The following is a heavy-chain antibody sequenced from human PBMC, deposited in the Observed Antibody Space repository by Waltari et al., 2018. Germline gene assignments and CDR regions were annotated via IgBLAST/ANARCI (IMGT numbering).Heavy chain of an antibody. V-gene: IGHV3-7*03. D-gene: IGHD3-10*01. CDR1: GFPFGTHW. J-gene: IGHJ4*02. CDR3: ARDMGQYTNYVAY. Sequence: EVQLVESGGGLVQPGGSLRLSCAAFGFPFGTHWMSGVRQAPGKGLEWVANINEDGSDIYYVDSVKGRFTISRDNAKNSLYLQMNSLRAEDTAVYYCARDMGQYTNYVAYWGQGTLVIVSS. CDR2: INEDGSDI.